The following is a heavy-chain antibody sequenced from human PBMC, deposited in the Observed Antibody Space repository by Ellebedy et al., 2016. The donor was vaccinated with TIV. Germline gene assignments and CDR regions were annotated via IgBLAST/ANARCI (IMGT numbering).Heavy chain of an antibody. J-gene: IGHJ4*02. CDR2: IYYSGST. Sequence: SETLSLTCIVSGGSIRSDSSYWGWLRQPPGKGLEWIGSIYYSGSTYYNPSLKSRVTISVDTSKNQFSLKLSSVTAADTAVYYCARHSGSSSWYVYYFDYWGLGTLVTVSS. CDR3: ARHSGSSSWYVYYFDY. D-gene: IGHD6-13*01. CDR1: GGSIRSDSSY. V-gene: IGHV4-39*01.